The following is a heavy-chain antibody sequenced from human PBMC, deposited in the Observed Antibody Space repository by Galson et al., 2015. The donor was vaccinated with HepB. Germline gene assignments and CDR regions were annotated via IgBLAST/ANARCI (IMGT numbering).Heavy chain of an antibody. Sequence: SLRLSCAASGFTFSSYGMHWVRQAPGKGLEWVAVIWYDGSNKYYADSVKGRFTISRDNSKNTLYLQMNSLRADGTAVYYCARDPEDNGPRLWAFDIWGQGTMVTVSS. CDR2: IWYDGSNK. D-gene: IGHD2-21*01. CDR3: ARDPEDNGPRLWAFDI. V-gene: IGHV3-33*01. J-gene: IGHJ3*02. CDR1: GFTFSSYG.